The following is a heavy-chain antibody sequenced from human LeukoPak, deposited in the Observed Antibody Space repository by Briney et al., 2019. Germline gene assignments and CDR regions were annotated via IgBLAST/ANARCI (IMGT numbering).Heavy chain of an antibody. J-gene: IGHJ3*02. CDR3: AKDRRSMVVTPSWAFNI. V-gene: IGHV3-23*01. CDR1: GFTFSNYA. D-gene: IGHD4-23*01. Sequence: GGSLRLSCAASGFTFSNYAMSWVRQAPGKGLEWVSAISGGSSSTYYADSVKGRFTISRDKSKNTLSLQLNSLRAEDTALYYCAKDRRSMVVTPSWAFNIWGQGTLVTVSS. CDR2: ISGGSSST.